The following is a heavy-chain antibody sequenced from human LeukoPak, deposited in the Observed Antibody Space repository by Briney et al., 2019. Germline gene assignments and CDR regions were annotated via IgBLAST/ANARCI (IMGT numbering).Heavy chain of an antibody. V-gene: IGHV3-15*01. D-gene: IGHD3-10*01. Sequence: GGSLRLSCAASGFTFSNAWMSWVRQAPGKGLEWVGRIKSKTDGGTTDYAVPVKGRFTISRDDSKHTLYLQMHSLTTEDTAVYYCPTGAPVRVLYYNYHGMDVWGQGTTVTVSS. CDR2: IKSKTDGGTT. CDR1: GFTFSNAW. CDR3: PTGAPVRVLYYNYHGMDV. J-gene: IGHJ6*02.